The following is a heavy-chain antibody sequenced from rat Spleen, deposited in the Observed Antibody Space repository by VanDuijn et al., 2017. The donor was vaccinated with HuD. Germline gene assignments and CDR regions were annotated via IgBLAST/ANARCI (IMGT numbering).Heavy chain of an antibody. CDR3: ARGNYYSSYCDY. CDR2: ISYDGSST. CDR1: GFTFSNYD. J-gene: IGHJ2*01. D-gene: IGHD1-2*01. V-gene: IGHV5-25*01. Sequence: EVQLVESGGGLVQPGRSMKLSCAASGFTFSNYDMAWVRQAPTKGLEWVASISYDGSSTYYRDSVKGRFTISRDNAKSTLYLQMDSLRSEDTATYYCARGNYYSSYCDYWGQGVMVTVSS.